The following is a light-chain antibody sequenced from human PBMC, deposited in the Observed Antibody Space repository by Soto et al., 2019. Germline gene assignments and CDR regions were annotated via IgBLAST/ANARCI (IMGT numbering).Light chain of an antibody. CDR3: MQALQTPFT. CDR1: QSLLHSNGYNY. J-gene: IGKJ3*01. CDR2: LGS. V-gene: IGKV2-28*01. Sequence: DIVMTQSPLSLPVTPGEPASISCRSSQSLLHSNGYNYLDWYLQKPGQSPQLLISLGSNRASGVPDRFSGSVSGTDFTLKISRVEAEDVGVYYCMQALQTPFTFGPGTKVDIK.